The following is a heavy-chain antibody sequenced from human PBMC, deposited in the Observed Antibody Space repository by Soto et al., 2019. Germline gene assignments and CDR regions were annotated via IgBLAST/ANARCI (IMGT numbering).Heavy chain of an antibody. D-gene: IGHD3-10*01. CDR3: AKDATYYYGSGTWYYFDY. Sequence: GGSLRLSCAASGFTFSTYAMSWVRQAPGKGLEWVSAISGSGGSTYYADSVKGRFTISRDNSKNTLYLQMNSLRDEDTAVYYCAKDATYYYGSGTWYYFDYWGQGTLVTVSS. V-gene: IGHV3-23*01. CDR2: ISGSGGST. CDR1: GFTFSTYA. J-gene: IGHJ4*02.